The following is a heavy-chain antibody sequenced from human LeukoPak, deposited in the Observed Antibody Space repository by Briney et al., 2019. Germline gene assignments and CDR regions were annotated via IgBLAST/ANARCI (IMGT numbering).Heavy chain of an antibody. V-gene: IGHV1-18*01. CDR1: GYTFTSYG. CDR2: ISAYNGNT. CDR3: ARVVPTTVTTNWFDP. J-gene: IGHJ5*02. Sequence: ASVKVSCKASGYTFTSYGISWVRQAPGQGLEWMGWISAYNGNTNYAQKLQGRVTMTTDTSTSTAYMELRSLRSDDTAVYYCARVVPTTVTTNWFDPWGQGTLVTVSS. D-gene: IGHD4-17*01.